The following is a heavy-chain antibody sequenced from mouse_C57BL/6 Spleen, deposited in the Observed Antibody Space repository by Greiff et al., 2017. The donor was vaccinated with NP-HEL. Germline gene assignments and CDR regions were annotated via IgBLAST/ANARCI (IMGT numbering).Heavy chain of an antibody. CDR2: FHPYNDDT. D-gene: IGHD2-5*01. CDR3: ARGRSNYGYFDV. CDR1: GYTFTTYP. J-gene: IGHJ1*03. V-gene: IGHV1-47*01. Sequence: VQLVESGAELVKPGASVKMSCKASGYTFTTYPIEWMKQNHGKSLEWIGNFHPYNDDTKYNEKFKGKATLTVEKSSSTVYLELSRLTSDDSAVYYCARGRSNYGYFDVWGTGTTVTVSS.